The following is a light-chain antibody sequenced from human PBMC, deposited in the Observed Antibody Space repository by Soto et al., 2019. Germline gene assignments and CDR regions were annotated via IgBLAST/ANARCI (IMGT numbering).Light chain of an antibody. CDR1: QSISRW. CDR2: DAS. CDR3: QHYNSYSMYR. V-gene: IGKV1-5*01. J-gene: IGKJ2*03. Sequence: DIQMTQSPSTRSAPLGDRVTISCRASQSISRWLAWYQQKPGKAPKVLIYDASNLESGVPSRFSGSGSGTEFTLTISSLHHDDFATYYCQHYNSYSMYRFGQGTKLEI.